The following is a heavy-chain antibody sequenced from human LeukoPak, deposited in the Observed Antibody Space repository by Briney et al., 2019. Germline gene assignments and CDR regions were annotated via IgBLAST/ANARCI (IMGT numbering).Heavy chain of an antibody. Sequence: GDSVKVSCKASGGTFSSYAISWVRQAPGQGLEWMGRIIPIFGTANYAQTFQGRVTITTDESTSTAYMELSSLRSEDTAVTYCPRAHYYDSSGAPPGDYWGQGALVTVSS. D-gene: IGHD3-22*01. CDR1: GGTFSSYA. J-gene: IGHJ4*02. V-gene: IGHV1-69*05. CDR2: IIPIFGTA. CDR3: PRAHYYDSSGAPPGDY.